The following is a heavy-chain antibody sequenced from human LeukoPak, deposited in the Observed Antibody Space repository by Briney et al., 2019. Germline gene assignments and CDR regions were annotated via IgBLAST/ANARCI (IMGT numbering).Heavy chain of an antibody. CDR2: IYYSGST. V-gene: IGHV4-39*01. CDR3: ARPDYGDYIFDY. CDR1: GGSISSSSYS. Sequence: NPSETLSLTCTVSGGSISSSSYSWGWIRQPPGKGLEWIGSIYYSGSTYYNPSLKSRVTISVDTSKNQFSLKLSSVTAADTAVYYCARPDYGDYIFDYWGQGTLVTVSS. J-gene: IGHJ4*02. D-gene: IGHD4-17*01.